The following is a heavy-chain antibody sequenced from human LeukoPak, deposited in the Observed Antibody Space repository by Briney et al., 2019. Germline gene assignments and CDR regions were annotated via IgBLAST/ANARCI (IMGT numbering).Heavy chain of an antibody. CDR3: ARDLRVTTGQYYFDY. D-gene: IGHD4-11*01. Sequence: SQTLSITCTVSGGSISSGGYYWSWIRQHPGKGLEWIGYIYYSGSTYYNPSLKSRVTISVDTSKNQFSLKLSSVTAADTAVYYCARDLRVTTGQYYFDYWGQGTLVTVSS. J-gene: IGHJ4*02. V-gene: IGHV4-31*03. CDR1: GGSISSGGYY. CDR2: IYYSGST.